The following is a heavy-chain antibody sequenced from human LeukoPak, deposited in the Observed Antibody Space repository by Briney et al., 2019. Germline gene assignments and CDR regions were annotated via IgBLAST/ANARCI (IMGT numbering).Heavy chain of an antibody. CDR2: IYSGGST. CDR3: ARVIGYCSSTSCYPRFDP. J-gene: IGHJ5*02. Sequence: PGGSLRLSCAASGFTVSSNYMSWVRQAPGKGLEWVSVIYSGGSTYYADSVKGRFTISRDNSKNTLYLQMNSLRAEDTAVYYCARVIGYCSSTSCYPRFDPWGQGTLVTVSS. CDR1: GFTVSSNY. D-gene: IGHD2-2*03. V-gene: IGHV3-53*01.